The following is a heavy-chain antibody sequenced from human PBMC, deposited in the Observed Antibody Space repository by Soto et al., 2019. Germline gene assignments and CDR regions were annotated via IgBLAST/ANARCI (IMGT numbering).Heavy chain of an antibody. V-gene: IGHV1-69*08. CDR2: VVPKIGSI. CDR1: GGTFSRYT. D-gene: IGHD1-20*01. J-gene: IGHJ4*02. Sequence: WASVKVSCKAPGGTFSRYTITWVRQAPGQGLEWMGRVVPKIGSINFTRKFQGRLTLTADKSTRTAFLELSSLRPEDTAVYYCTRGGRESNWNDGNFEYWGQGTQVIVSS. CDR3: TRGGRESNWNDGNFEY.